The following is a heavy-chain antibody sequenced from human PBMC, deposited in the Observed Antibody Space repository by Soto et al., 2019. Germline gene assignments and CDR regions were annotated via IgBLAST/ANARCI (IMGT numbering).Heavy chain of an antibody. J-gene: IGHJ5*02. V-gene: IGHV4-59*11. Sequence: QVQLQESGPGLVKPSETLSLICSVSGGSITSHYWTWIRQPPGKGLEWIGSIFYSGSTNYNPSLPSRVTMSIDRSTTPFSLRLNFLTAADTAVYYCAREDYTTSSGFDPWGQGTLVTVSS. D-gene: IGHD6-6*01. CDR3: AREDYTTSSGFDP. CDR2: IFYSGST. CDR1: GGSITSHY.